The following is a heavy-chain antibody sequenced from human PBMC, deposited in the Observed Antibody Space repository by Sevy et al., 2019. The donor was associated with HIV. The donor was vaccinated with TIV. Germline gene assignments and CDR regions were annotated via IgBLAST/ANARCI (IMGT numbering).Heavy chain of an antibody. CDR3: ARGPLRYCSTSSCYEGDNYYYAMDV. V-gene: IGHV3-33*01. D-gene: IGHD2-2*01. CDR2: IRYDGSNK. J-gene: IGHJ6*02. CDR1: GFTFSNYG. Sequence: GGSLRLSCAASGFTFSNYGIHWVRQAPGKGLEWVAVIRYDGSNKYYEDSVKGRFTISRDNSKNTLYLQINSLRAEDTAVYYCARGPLRYCSTSSCYEGDNYYYAMDVWGQGTTVTVSS.